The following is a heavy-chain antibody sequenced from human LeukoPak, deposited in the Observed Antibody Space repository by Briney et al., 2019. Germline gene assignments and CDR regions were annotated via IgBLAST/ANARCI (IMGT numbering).Heavy chain of an antibody. CDR2: IKQDGSER. CDR3: ARVTGGGGYYHFDY. D-gene: IGHD1-26*01. Sequence: GGSLRLSCAASGFTFSFYWMSWVRKAPGKGLEWVANIKQDGSERYYVDSVKGRFTISRDNAKNSRYLLMNSLRAEDTAVYYCARVTGGGGYYHFDYWGQGTLVTVSS. CDR1: GFTFSFYW. V-gene: IGHV3-7*01. J-gene: IGHJ4*02.